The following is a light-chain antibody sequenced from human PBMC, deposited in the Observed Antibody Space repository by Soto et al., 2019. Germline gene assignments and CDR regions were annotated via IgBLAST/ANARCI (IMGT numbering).Light chain of an antibody. Sequence: QSVLTQPPSVSGAPGQRVTISCTGSSSNIGALYDVHWYQQLPGTTPKLLIYANTNRPSGVPDRFSVSKSGTSASLAIAGLQAEDEADYYCQSYDSDLSGWVFGGGTQLTVL. CDR1: SSNIGALYD. CDR3: QSYDSDLSGWV. J-gene: IGLJ7*01. CDR2: ANT. V-gene: IGLV1-40*01.